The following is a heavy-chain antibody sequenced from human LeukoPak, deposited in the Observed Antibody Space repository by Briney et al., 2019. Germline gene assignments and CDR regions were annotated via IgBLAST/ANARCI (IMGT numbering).Heavy chain of an antibody. J-gene: IGHJ5*02. CDR1: GFTFSSFG. CDR3: ANMNRDSSGGNWFDP. V-gene: IGHV3-30*02. Sequence: SGGSLRLSCAASGFTFSSFGTHWVRQPPGKGLEWVAFIRYDGSNKYYADYVKGRFTISRDNSKNTLYLQMNSLRAEDTAVYYCANMNRDSSGGNWFDPWGQGTLVTVSS. CDR2: IRYDGSNK. D-gene: IGHD3-22*01.